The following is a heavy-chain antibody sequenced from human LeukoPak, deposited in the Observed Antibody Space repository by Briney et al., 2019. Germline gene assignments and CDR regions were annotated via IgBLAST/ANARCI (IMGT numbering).Heavy chain of an antibody. Sequence: ASVKVSCKASGYTFTSYYMHWVRQAPGQGLEWMGIIDPSGGSTSYAQKFQGRVTMTRDTSTSTVYMELSSLRSEDTAVYYCAREGPFYKVATREYYFDYWGQGTLVTVSS. V-gene: IGHV1-46*01. CDR3: AREGPFYKVATREYYFDY. CDR1: GYTFTSYY. J-gene: IGHJ4*02. CDR2: IDPSGGST. D-gene: IGHD5-12*01.